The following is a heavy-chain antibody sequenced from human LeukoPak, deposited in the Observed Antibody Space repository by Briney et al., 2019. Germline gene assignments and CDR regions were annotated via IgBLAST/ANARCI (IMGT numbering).Heavy chain of an antibody. CDR1: GYTFSSYD. V-gene: IGHV3-23*01. D-gene: IGHD2-2*01. CDR3: AKPPAPVIYCIRAICTLLDY. J-gene: IGHJ4*02. Sequence: PGPSQRLLYAASGYTFSSYDMSWARRAPAKGLEEVIANSGHGGSTYYADSVKGRLTISRDNSKNRLHLQMNSLTADHTAVYYCAKPPAPVIYCIRAICTLLDYWGQGTLVTVSS. CDR2: NSGHGGST.